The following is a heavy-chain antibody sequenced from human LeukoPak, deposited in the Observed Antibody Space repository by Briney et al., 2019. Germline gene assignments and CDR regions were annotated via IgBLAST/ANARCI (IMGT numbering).Heavy chain of an antibody. Sequence: ASVKVSCKVSGYTLTELSMHWVRQAPGKGLEWMGGFDPEDGETIYAQKFQGRVTMTEDTSTDTAYMELSSLRSEDMAVYYCATEEGYSSSWYPLQHWGQGTLVTVSS. CDR1: GYTLTELS. D-gene: IGHD6-13*01. J-gene: IGHJ1*01. V-gene: IGHV1-24*01. CDR3: ATEEGYSSSWYPLQH. CDR2: FDPEDGET.